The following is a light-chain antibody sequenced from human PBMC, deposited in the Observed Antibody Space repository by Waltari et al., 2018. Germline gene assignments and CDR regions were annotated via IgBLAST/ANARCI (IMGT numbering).Light chain of an antibody. Sequence: DIQMTQSPSSLSASVGDRVTITCRASQSISSYLSWYPQKPGRAPKLLIYAASSLESGVPSRFSGSGSGRDFTLIISSLQPEDFATYSCQQSYSQTRTFGQGTKVEI. CDR1: QSISSY. CDR2: AAS. CDR3: QQSYSQTRT. V-gene: IGKV1-39*01. J-gene: IGKJ1*01.